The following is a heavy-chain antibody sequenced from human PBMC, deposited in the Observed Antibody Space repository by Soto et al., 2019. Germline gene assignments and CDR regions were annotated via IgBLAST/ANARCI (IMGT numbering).Heavy chain of an antibody. J-gene: IGHJ4*02. D-gene: IGHD2-2*01. V-gene: IGHV4-31*03. CDR1: GGSISSGGYY. CDR3: ASASGKYCSSTTCYTPYYFDY. CDR2: IYYSGST. Sequence: SETLSLTCTVSGGSISSGGYYWSWIRQHPGKGLEWIGYIYYSGSTYHNPSLRSRVTISEDTSKNQFSLKLSSVTAADSAVYYCASASGKYCSSTTCYTPYYFDYWGQGTLVTVSS.